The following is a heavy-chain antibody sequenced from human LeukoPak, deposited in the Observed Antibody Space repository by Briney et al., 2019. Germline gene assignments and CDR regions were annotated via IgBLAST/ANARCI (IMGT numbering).Heavy chain of an antibody. CDR2: INHSGST. V-gene: IGHV4-34*01. D-gene: IGHD5-18*01. J-gene: IGHJ4*02. CDR3: ACGYSYGFDY. Sequence: PSETLSLTXAVYGGSFSGYYWSWIRQPPGKGLEWIGEINHSGSTNYNPSLKSRVTISVDTSKNQFSLKLSSVTAADTAVYYCACGYSYGFDYWGQGTLVTVSS. CDR1: GGSFSGYY.